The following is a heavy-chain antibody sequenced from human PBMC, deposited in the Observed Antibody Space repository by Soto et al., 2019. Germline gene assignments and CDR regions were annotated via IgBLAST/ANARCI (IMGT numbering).Heavy chain of an antibody. V-gene: IGHV4-4*07. J-gene: IGHJ5*02. D-gene: IGHD3-3*01. CDR2: VYSSGGT. Sequence: QVHLQQSGPGLVNPSETLSLTCTVSGGSMSSYYWTWIRQPAGKGLEWIGRVYSSGGTPYNPSLRSRVTISLDTSKNQFSLRLLSVTDADTAVYYCARGQRFSDWFDPWGQGTLVTVSS. CDR1: GGSMSSYY. CDR3: ARGQRFSDWFDP.